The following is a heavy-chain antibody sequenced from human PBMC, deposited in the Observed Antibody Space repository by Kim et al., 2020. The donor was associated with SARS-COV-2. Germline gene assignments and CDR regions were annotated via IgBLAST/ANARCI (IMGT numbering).Heavy chain of an antibody. CDR3: ARSPLRSTSTTSYYMDV. J-gene: IGHJ6*03. Sequence: GGSLRLSCATSGFTFNNYGMHWVRQAPGKGLEWVAAIWNDGSHQYYADSVKGRFTISRDNSRNTLWLQMNSLIADDTAVYFCARSPLRSTSTTSYYMDVWGDGTTVTVSS. V-gene: IGHV3-33*01. CDR2: IWNDGSHQ. D-gene: IGHD2-2*01. CDR1: GFTFNNYG.